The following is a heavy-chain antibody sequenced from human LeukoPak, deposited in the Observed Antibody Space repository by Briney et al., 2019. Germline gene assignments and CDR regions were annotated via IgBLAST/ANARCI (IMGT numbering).Heavy chain of an antibody. V-gene: IGHV4-39*01. CDR1: GDSIKSTSYY. Sequence: PSETLSLTCTVSGDSIKSTSYYWGWIRQPPGKGLEWIASIYYSGTTYYNPSLRSRVTISVDTSKNQFSLKLSSVTAADTAVYYCARQDGYSYGLDYWGQGTLVTVSS. CDR3: ARQDGYSYGLDY. J-gene: IGHJ4*02. D-gene: IGHD5-18*01. CDR2: IYYSGTT.